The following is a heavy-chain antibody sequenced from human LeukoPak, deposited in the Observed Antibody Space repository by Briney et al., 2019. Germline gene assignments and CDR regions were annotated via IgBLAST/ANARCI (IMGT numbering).Heavy chain of an antibody. D-gene: IGHD1-1*01. Sequence: GASVKVSCKASGYTFTSYGISWVRQAPGQGLEWMGWISAYNGNTNYAQKLQGRVTMTTDTSTSTAYMELRSLRSDDTAVYYCARDSERRAVLARVARHYGMDVWGQGTTVTVSS. CDR1: GYTFTSYG. J-gene: IGHJ6*02. CDR3: ARDSERRAVLARVARHYGMDV. V-gene: IGHV1-18*01. CDR2: ISAYNGNT.